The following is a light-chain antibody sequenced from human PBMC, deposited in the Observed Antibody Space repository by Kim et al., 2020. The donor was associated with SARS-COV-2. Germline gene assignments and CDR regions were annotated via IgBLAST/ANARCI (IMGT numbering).Light chain of an antibody. CDR2: DAS. CDR3: QQHKTYPLT. CDR1: QSITTC. Sequence: ASVGDRVTVTCRASQSITTCLAWYRQRPGKAPELLIYDASSLQSGVPSRFTGSGSGTEFTLTISSLQPDDFATYYCQQHKTYPLTCGGGTKVDIK. V-gene: IGKV1-5*01. J-gene: IGKJ4*01.